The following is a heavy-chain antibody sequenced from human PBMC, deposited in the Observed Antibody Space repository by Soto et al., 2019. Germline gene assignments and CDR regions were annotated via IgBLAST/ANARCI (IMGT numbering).Heavy chain of an antibody. CDR2: IIPISETT. D-gene: IGHD2-2*01. CDR3: ARSQGSSTSLEIYYYYYYGMDV. J-gene: IGHJ6*02. CDR1: EGTSSSYA. Sequence: QVQLVQSGAEVKKPGSSVKVSCKASEGTSSSYAISWVRQAPGQGLEWMGGIIPISETTNYAQKFQCRVTITADESKSTAYMELSSLRSEDTAVYYCARSQGSSTSLEIYYYYYYGMDVCGQGTTVTVSS. V-gene: IGHV1-69*01.